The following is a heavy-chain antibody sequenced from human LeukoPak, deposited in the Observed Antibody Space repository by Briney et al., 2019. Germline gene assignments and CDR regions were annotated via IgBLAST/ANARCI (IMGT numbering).Heavy chain of an antibody. D-gene: IGHD4-17*01. CDR2: ISGSGGST. J-gene: IGHJ4*02. V-gene: IGHV3-23*01. CDR3: AKSAYGDYAFDY. CDR1: GVTFSTYG. Sequence: GGSLRLSCAASGVTFSTYGMSWVRQAPGRGLEWVSTISGSGGSTYYADSVKGRFTISRDNSKNTLYLQMNSLRAEDTAVYYCAKSAYGDYAFDYWGQGTLVTVSS.